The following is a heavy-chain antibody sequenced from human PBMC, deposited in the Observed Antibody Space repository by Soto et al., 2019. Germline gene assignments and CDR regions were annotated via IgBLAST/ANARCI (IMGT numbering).Heavy chain of an antibody. CDR2: INPNNGDT. D-gene: IGHD6-6*01. J-gene: IGHJ6*02. V-gene: IGHV1-2*02. Sequence: QVQVVQSGAEVKRPGASVKVSCKASGYTFSAYHLHWVRRAPGQGLEWMAWINPNNGDTNFARKFQGRVTMTRVTSASTAYMELRRLTSDDTAVYYCVRGRAARSSNYYGMDVWGQGTTVTVSS. CDR3: VRGRAARSSNYYGMDV. CDR1: GYTFSAYH.